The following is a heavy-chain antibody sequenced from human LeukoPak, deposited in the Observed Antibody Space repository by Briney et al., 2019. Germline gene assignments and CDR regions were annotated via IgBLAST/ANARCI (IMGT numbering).Heavy chain of an antibody. V-gene: IGHV3-30*04. J-gene: IGHJ4*02. CDR1: GFTFSSYA. CDR2: ISYDGSNK. D-gene: IGHD6-13*01. CDR3: ARDIPAALDY. Sequence: GGSLRLSCAASGFTFSSYAMHWVRQAPGKELEWVAVISYDGSNKYYADSVKGRFTISRDNSKNTLYLQMNSLRAEDTAVYYCARDIPAALDYWGQGTLVTVSS.